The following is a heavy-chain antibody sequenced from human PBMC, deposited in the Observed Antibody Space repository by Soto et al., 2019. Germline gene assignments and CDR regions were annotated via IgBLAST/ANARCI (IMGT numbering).Heavy chain of an antibody. CDR1: GYTFKSFY. CDR3: ARDFGRHGAVDTAGWFDP. J-gene: IGHJ5*02. D-gene: IGHD3-3*01. Sequence: QVQLVQSGAEVKKPGASVKVSCTASGYTFKSFYMHWVRQAPGQGLEWIGMINPTDGSVSFAQKFQDRGTLTTDRPTSTVYMELSSLTREDTAVYFLARDFGRHGAVDTAGWFDPWGQGPLVNVAS. CDR2: INPTDGSV. V-gene: IGHV1-46*02.